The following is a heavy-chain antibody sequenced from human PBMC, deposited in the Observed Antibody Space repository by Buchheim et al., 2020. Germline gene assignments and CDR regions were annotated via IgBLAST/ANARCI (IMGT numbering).Heavy chain of an antibody. CDR1: GGSFSGYY. J-gene: IGHJ4*02. CDR3: ARVLVDDSSGYYYFDY. D-gene: IGHD3-22*01. CDR2: INNSGST. Sequence: QVQLQQRGAGLLKPSETLSLTCAVYGGSFSGYYWSWSRQPPGRGLGWVGEINNSGSTNYNPSLKSRVTISVDTSKNQSPRRLSSVTAADTAVYYCARVLVDDSSGYYYFDYWGQGTL. V-gene: IGHV4-34*01.